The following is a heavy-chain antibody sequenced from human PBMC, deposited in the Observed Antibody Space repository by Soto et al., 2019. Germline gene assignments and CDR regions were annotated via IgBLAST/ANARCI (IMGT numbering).Heavy chain of an antibody. J-gene: IGHJ6*02. D-gene: IGHD6-19*01. CDR3: ARGGFVAGLYNAMDA. CDR1: GGPLSTNA. Sequence: QVQLVQSGAEVKKPGSSVKVSCKASGGPLSTNALSWVRQAPGQGLEWMGAIIPMFGSPKYAQNFQGRVTITADNPTSTIYMEMISLTSADTAVYYCARGGFVAGLYNAMDAWGQGTTVAVTS. CDR2: IIPMFGSP. V-gene: IGHV1-69*06.